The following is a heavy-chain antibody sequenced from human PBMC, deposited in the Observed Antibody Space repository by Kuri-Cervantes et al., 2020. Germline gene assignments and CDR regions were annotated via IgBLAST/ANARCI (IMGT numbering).Heavy chain of an antibody. CDR3: ARVHCAGGTCYLTAHADNWLDT. CDR2: VNHRGST. V-gene: IGHV4-34*01. Sequence: SETLSLTCAVYGGSFSGYYWSWIRQPPGKGLEWIGEVNHRGSTNYNPSLKSRVTISVDTSKNQFSLRLSSVTAADTAVYFCARVHCAGGTCYLTAHADNWLDTWGQGTLVTVSS. CDR1: GGSFSGYY. J-gene: IGHJ5*02. D-gene: IGHD2-15*01.